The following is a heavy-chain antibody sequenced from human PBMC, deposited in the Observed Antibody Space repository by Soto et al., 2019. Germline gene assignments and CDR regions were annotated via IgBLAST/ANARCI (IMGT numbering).Heavy chain of an antibody. Sequence: QVQLVQSGAEVKKTGSSVKVSCKASGGTFSSYAISWVRQAPGQGLEWMGGIIPIFGTANYAQKFQGRVTITADESTSTAYMELSSLRSEDTAVYYCARDTGSSSGSYYGMDVWGQGTTVTVSS. CDR1: GGTFSSYA. J-gene: IGHJ6*02. CDR3: ARDTGSSSGSYYGMDV. V-gene: IGHV1-69*01. D-gene: IGHD6-6*01. CDR2: IIPIFGTA.